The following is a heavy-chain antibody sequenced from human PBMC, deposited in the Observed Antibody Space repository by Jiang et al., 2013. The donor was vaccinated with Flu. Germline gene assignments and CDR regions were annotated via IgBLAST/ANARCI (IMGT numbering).Heavy chain of an antibody. V-gene: IGHV3-11*06. Sequence: GLVKPGGSLRLSCAASGFTFSDYYMSWIRQAPGKGLEWVSYISSSSSYTNYADSVKGRFTISRDNAKNSLYLQMNSLRAEDTAVYYCARDFLPHPEEGYSYGYYFDYWGQGTLVTVSS. CDR1: GFTFSDYY. CDR2: ISSSSSYT. CDR3: ARDFLPHPEEGYSYGYYFDY. D-gene: IGHD5-18*01. J-gene: IGHJ4*02.